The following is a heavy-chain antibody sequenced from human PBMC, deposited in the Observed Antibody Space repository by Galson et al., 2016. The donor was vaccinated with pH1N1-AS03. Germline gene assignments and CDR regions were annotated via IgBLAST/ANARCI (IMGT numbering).Heavy chain of an antibody. Sequence: LRLSCAASGFSFSSYWMTWVRLTPGKGLEWIGEVIIGGSPTYSPSLKSRVSISLDTSRKQVSLRLISVTAADTAVYFCARRPTGIDYWGPGTLVTVSS. V-gene: IGHV4-34*12. J-gene: IGHJ4*02. CDR1: GFSFSSYW. D-gene: IGHD3-10*01. CDR3: ARRPTGIDY. CDR2: VIIGGSP.